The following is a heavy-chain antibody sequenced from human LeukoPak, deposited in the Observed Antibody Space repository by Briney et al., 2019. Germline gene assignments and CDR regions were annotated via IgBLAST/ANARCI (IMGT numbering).Heavy chain of an antibody. CDR3: ARNAAVNFWSGYSFSY. CDR2: IYYSGST. CDR1: GGSISSGGYY. D-gene: IGHD3-3*01. J-gene: IGHJ4*02. V-gene: IGHV4-31*03. Sequence: PSETLSLTCTVAGGSISSGGYYWSWIRQHPGKGLEWIGYIYYSGSTYYNPSLKSRVTISVDTSKNQFSLKLSSVTAADTAVYYCARNAAVNFWSGYSFSYWGQGTLVTVSS.